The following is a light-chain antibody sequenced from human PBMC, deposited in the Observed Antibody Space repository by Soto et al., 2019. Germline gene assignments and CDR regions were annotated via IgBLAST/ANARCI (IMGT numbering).Light chain of an antibody. CDR2: DVS. CDR1: SSDVGGYNY. Sequence: QSVLTQPASVSGSPGQSITISCTGTSSDVGGYNYVSWYQQHPGKAPKLMIYDVSNRPSGVSSRFSGSKSDNTASLTISGLQAEDEADYYCSSYTSSSTFYVFGTGTRSPS. CDR3: SSYTSSSTFYV. V-gene: IGLV2-14*01. J-gene: IGLJ1*01.